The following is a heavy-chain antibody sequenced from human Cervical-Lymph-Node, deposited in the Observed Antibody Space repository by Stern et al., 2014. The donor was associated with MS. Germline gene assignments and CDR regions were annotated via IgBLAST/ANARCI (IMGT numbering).Heavy chain of an antibody. CDR3: ARSSTVTPNAFDI. CDR1: GGSISSGGYS. D-gene: IGHD4-17*01. Sequence: QLQLQESGSGLVKPSQTLSLTCAVSGGSISSGGYSWSWIRPPPGKGLEWIGYIYHSGSTYYHPALKSRVIISVERSKNQFSLKLSSVTAADTAVYYCARSSTVTPNAFDIWGQGTMVTVSS. J-gene: IGHJ3*02. CDR2: IYHSGST. V-gene: IGHV4-30-2*01.